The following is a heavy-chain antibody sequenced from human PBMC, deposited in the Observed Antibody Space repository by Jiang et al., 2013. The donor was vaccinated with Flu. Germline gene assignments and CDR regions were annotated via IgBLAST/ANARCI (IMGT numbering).Heavy chain of an antibody. V-gene: IGHV4-39*01. CDR1: GGSISSSFYY. CDR2: IFYSGST. J-gene: IGHJ5*02. CDR3: ARASCGSSGCFAP. Sequence: PGLVKPSETLSLTCTVSGGSISSSFYYWGWIRQPPGKGLEWIGSIFYSGSTYYNPSLESRVTISVDSSKNQFSLKLSSVTAADTAVYYCARASCGSSGCFAPWGQGTLVTVSS. D-gene: IGHD2-15*01.